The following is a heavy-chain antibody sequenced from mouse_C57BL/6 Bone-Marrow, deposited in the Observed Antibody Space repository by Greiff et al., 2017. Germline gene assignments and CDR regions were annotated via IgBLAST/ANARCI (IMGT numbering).Heavy chain of an antibody. Sequence: QVQLQQPGAELVKPGASVKLSCKASGYTFTSYWMQWVKQRPGQGLEWIGEIDPSDSYTNYNQKFKGKATLTVDTSSSTAYMQLSSLTSEDSAVYDCANYYSSSYGDYWGQGTTLTVSS. CDR3: ANYYSSSYGDY. CDR1: GYTFTSYW. D-gene: IGHD1-1*01. V-gene: IGHV1-50*01. J-gene: IGHJ2*01. CDR2: IDPSDSYT.